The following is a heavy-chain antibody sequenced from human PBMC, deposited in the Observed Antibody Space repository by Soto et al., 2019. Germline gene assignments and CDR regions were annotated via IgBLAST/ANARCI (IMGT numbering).Heavy chain of an antibody. V-gene: IGHV4-31*03. CDR1: GGSISSGGYY. D-gene: IGHD4-17*01. CDR3: ARDFDADSRTDFDY. J-gene: IGHJ4*02. Sequence: SETLSLTCTVSGGSISSGGYYWSWIRQHPGKGLEWIGYIYYSGSTYYNPSLKSRVTISVDTSKNQFSLSLSSVTAADTAVYFCARDFDADSRTDFDYWGQGTLVTVSS. CDR2: IYYSGST.